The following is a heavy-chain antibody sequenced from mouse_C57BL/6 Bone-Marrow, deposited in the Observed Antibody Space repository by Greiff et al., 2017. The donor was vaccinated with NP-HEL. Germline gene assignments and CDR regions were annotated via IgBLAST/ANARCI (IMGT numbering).Heavy chain of an antibody. CDR1: GFTFNTYA. V-gene: IGHV10-3*01. Sequence: EAGGGLVQPKGSLKLSCAASGFTFNTYAMHWVRQAPGKGLEWVARIRSNSSNYATSYADSVKDRFTISSDESQSMLDLQMNNLKTEDTAMYDCGGYWFAYWGQGTLVTVSA. D-gene: IGHD3-2*02. J-gene: IGHJ3*01. CDR3: GGYWFAY. CDR2: IRSNSSNYAT.